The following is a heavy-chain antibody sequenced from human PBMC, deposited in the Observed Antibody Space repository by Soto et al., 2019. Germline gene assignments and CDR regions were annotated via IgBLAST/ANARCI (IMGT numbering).Heavy chain of an antibody. D-gene: IGHD3-10*01. CDR3: ARVLRGVVNWFDP. J-gene: IGHJ5*02. V-gene: IGHV1-18*01. CDR1: GDTFTNFG. Sequence: HLVQSGPEVKKPGASVTVSCKTSGDTFTNFGLSWVRQAPGQGLEWMGWIATYNSNKNYAQKFQGRLTLTTDTSTSTGYMDLKRLEYDDKAVYYCARVLRGVVNWFDPWGQGTLVTVSS. CDR2: IATYNSNK.